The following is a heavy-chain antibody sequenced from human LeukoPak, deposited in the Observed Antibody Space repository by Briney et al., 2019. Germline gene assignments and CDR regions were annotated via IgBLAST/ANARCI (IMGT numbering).Heavy chain of an antibody. CDR3: ARIIVGATGIDY. J-gene: IGHJ4*02. V-gene: IGHV3-7*01. Sequence: GGSLRLSCAASGFTFSSYWMNWVRQAPGKGLEWVANIKQDGTEKLYVDSVKGRFTISRDNAKNALYLQMSSLRAEDTAVYYCARIIVGATGIDYWGQGTLSPSPQ. D-gene: IGHD1-26*01. CDR2: IKQDGTEK. CDR1: GFTFSSYW.